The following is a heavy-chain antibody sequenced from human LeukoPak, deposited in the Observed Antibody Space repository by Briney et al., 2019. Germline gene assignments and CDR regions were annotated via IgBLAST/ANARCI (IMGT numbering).Heavy chain of an antibody. CDR2: IKQDGSEK. D-gene: IGHD2-21*01. Sequence: PGGSLRLSCSASGFTFSDYWMSWVRQAPGKGLEWVANIKQDGSEKYYVDSVRGRFTISRDNAKNSVDLQMNSLRVEDTAVYYCAIGPYCDGITCQSFFDYWGQGALVTVSS. J-gene: IGHJ4*02. CDR3: AIGPYCDGITCQSFFDY. V-gene: IGHV3-7*01. CDR1: GFTFSDYW.